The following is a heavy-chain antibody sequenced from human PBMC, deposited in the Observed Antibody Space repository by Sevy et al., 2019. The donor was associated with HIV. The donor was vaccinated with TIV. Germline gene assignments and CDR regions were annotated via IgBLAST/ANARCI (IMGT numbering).Heavy chain of an antibody. J-gene: IGHJ4*02. V-gene: IGHV3-30*04. CDR2: ISYDERNE. CDR3: ARLKSCGGDCYFLDY. D-gene: IGHD2-21*02. Sequence: GGSLRLSCAASVFTFSNFVMHWVRQAPGKGLEWVAFISYDERNEHYADSVKGRFTISRDNSKNTVDLQMNSLRAEDTALYYFARLKSCGGDCYFLDYWGQGTLVTASS. CDR1: VFTFSNFV.